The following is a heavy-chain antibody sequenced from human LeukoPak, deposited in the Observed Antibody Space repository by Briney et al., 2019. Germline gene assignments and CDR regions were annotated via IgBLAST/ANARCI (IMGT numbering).Heavy chain of an antibody. V-gene: IGHV1-18*01. CDR3: ARHPARAFMTVYYNYMDV. CDR1: GYTFSNYG. Sequence: GASVKVSCKASGYTFSNYGISWVRQAPGQGLEWMGWISGYNGNTNFAQKYQGRVIMTTDTSTSTAYMELRSLRFDDTAIYYCARHPARAFMTVYYNYMDVWGKGTTVTVSS. D-gene: IGHD4-17*01. J-gene: IGHJ6*03. CDR2: ISGYNGNT.